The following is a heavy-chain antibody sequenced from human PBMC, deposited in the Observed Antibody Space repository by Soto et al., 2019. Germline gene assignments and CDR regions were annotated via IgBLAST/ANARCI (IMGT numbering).Heavy chain of an antibody. V-gene: IGHV4-31*03. CDR2: IYYSGST. D-gene: IGHD1-26*01. J-gene: IGHJ5*02. CDR3: ARDQGGRTTHPNSNNWFDP. CDR1: GGSISSGGYY. Sequence: SETLSLTCTVSGGSISSGGYYWSWIRQHPGKGLEWIGYIYYSGSTYYNPSLKSRVTISVDTSKNQFSLKLSSVTAADTAVYYCARDQGGRTTHPNSNNWFDPWGQGTLVTVSS.